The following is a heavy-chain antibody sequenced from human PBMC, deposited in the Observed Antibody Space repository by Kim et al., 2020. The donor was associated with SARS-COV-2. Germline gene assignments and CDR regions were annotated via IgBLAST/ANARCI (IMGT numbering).Heavy chain of an antibody. Sequence: SETLSLTCTFSGDSLSSDYWSWNRQPAGKGLEWIGLIYTSGRTNYNPSLQSRVTMSVDMFKNQFSLKLSSVTAADTAVYYCASALGHWGQGTLVTVSS. D-gene: IGHD3-16*02. V-gene: IGHV4-4*07. CDR1: GDSLSSDY. J-gene: IGHJ4*02. CDR3: ASALGH. CDR2: IYTSGRT.